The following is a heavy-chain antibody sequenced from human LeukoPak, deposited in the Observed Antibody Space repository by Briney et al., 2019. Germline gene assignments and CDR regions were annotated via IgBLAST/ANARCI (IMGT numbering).Heavy chain of an antibody. CDR3: AKGYKGNDARTPSFDY. D-gene: IGHD5-12*01. CDR1: GFPFSDYD. V-gene: IGHV3-48*03. Sequence: GSLRLSCAASGFPFSDYDMNWVRQAPGKGLEWISYTNFSGRVMYYAGSVQGRFSISRDNTEKSLFLQMSSLRVADTAVYYCAKGYKGNDARTPSFDYWGQGALVTVSS. CDR2: TNFSGRVM. J-gene: IGHJ4*02.